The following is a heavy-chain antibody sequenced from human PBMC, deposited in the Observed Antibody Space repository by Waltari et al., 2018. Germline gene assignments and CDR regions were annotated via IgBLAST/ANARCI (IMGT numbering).Heavy chain of an antibody. D-gene: IGHD3-10*01. CDR3: ARDPPEYYGSGSYHYFDY. CDR2: IRSSSSTI. J-gene: IGHJ4*02. CDR1: GFTFSSYS. V-gene: IGHV3-48*04. Sequence: EVQLVESGGGLVQPGGSLRLSCAASGFTFSSYSMNWVRQAPGKGREWVSYIRSSSSTIYYADSVKGRFTISRDNAKNSLYLQMNSLRAEDTAVYYCARDPPEYYGSGSYHYFDYWGQGTLVTVSS.